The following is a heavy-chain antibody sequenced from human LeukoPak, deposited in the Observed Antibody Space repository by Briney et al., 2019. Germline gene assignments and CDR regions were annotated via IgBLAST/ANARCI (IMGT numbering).Heavy chain of an antibody. CDR3: ARPSMVGARFFDY. J-gene: IGHJ4*02. D-gene: IGHD1-26*01. CDR1: GFTFSSYS. Sequence: GGSLRLSCAASGFTFSSYSMNWVRQAPGKGLEWVSYISSSSSTIYYADSVKGRFTISRDNAKNSLYLQMNSLRAEDTAVYYCARPSMVGARFFDYWGQGTLVTVSS. V-gene: IGHV3-48*01. CDR2: ISSSSSTI.